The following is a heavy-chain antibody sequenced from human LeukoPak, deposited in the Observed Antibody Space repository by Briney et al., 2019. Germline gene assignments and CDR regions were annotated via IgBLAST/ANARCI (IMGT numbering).Heavy chain of an antibody. J-gene: IGHJ4*02. Sequence: GGSLRLSCAASGFTFSSYSMNWVRQAPGKGLEWVSSISSSSSYIYYADSVKGRFTISRDNAMNSLYLQMNSLRAEDTAVYYCARGPRFDWRIDYWGQGTLVTVSS. CDR2: ISSSSSYI. V-gene: IGHV3-21*01. CDR3: ARGPRFDWRIDY. D-gene: IGHD3-9*01. CDR1: GFTFSSYS.